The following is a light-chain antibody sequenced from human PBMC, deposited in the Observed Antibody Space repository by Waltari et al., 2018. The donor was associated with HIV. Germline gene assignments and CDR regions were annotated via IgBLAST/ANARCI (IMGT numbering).Light chain of an antibody. Sequence: DIQITQSPPSLSASVGQRVTITCRASQTVRSSLAWYQQRPGKAPKSLVYGASKLQTEVPSRFSAGGSGTNVSLTISSLKPEDFATYICQQDYTVPRTFGRGTRVDMK. J-gene: IGKJ1*01. CDR3: QQDYTVPRT. CDR1: QTVRSS. CDR2: GAS. V-gene: IGKV1D-16*01.